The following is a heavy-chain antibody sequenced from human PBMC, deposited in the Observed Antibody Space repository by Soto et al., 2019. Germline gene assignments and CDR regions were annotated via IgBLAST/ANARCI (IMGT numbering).Heavy chain of an antibody. D-gene: IGHD6-19*01. CDR2: IIPILGIA. V-gene: IGHV1-69*02. Sequence: QVQLVQSGAEVKKPGSSVKVSCKASGGTFSSYTISWVRQAPGQGLEWMGRIIPILGIANYAQKFQGRVTITEDKSKSTAYMELSSLRSEDTAVYYCARYKRSSGWYDAFDIWGQGTMVTVSS. J-gene: IGHJ3*02. CDR1: GGTFSSYT. CDR3: ARYKRSSGWYDAFDI.